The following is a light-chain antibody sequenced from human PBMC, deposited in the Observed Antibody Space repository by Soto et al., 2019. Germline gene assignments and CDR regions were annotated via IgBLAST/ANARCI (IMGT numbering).Light chain of an antibody. V-gene: IGLV2-14*01. Sequence: QSVLTQPASVSGSPGQSIAISCTGTSSDVGGYNYVSWYQQHPGKAPKLMIYDVSNRPSWVSNRFSGSKSGNTASMTISGLHADDEADYYCSSYTSSSTRVFGTGTKLTVL. CDR3: SSYTSSSTRV. CDR1: SSDVGGYNY. J-gene: IGLJ1*01. CDR2: DVS.